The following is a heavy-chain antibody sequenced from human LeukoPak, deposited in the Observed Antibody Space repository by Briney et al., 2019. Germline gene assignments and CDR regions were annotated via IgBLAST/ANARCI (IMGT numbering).Heavy chain of an antibody. Sequence: SQTLSLTCAVSGGSISSGGYYWSWIRQPPGKGMEWIGFIYYSGSTYYNPSLKSRVTISVDTSKNQFSLRLSSVTAADTAVYYCARTPYNWGFDYWGQGTLVTVSS. V-gene: IGHV4-31*11. J-gene: IGHJ4*02. CDR1: GGSISSGGYY. D-gene: IGHD1-20*01. CDR3: ARTPYNWGFDY. CDR2: IYYSGST.